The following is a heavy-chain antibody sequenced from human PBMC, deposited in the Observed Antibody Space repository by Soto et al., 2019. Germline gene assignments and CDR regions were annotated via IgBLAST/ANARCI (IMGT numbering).Heavy chain of an antibody. CDR3: AHSRYSRSSFDY. CDR1: GFPLTSNDVG. J-gene: IGHJ4*02. D-gene: IGHD6-6*01. V-gene: IGHV2-5*02. Sequence: SGPTLVNPTQTLTLTCTFSGFPLTSNDVGVGWIRQPPGKALEWLALIYWDDDKRYSPFLKSRLTITKDTSKNQVVLRMTNMDPVDTATYYCAHSRYSRSSFDYWGQGTLVTVSS. CDR2: IYWDDDK.